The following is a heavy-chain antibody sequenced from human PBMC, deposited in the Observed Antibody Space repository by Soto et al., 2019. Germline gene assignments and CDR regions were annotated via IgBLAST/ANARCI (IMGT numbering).Heavy chain of an antibody. CDR3: ARDESSSWYVEGSFDY. J-gene: IGHJ4*02. CDR1: GYTLTSYG. D-gene: IGHD6-13*01. CDR2: ISAYNDNT. Sequence: QVQLVQSGAEVKKPGASVKVSCKASGYTLTSYGISWVRQAPGQGLEWMGWISAYNDNTNYAQKLQGRVTMTTDTSTSTAYMELRSLRSDDTAVYYCARDESSSWYVEGSFDYWVQGTMVTVSS. V-gene: IGHV1-18*04.